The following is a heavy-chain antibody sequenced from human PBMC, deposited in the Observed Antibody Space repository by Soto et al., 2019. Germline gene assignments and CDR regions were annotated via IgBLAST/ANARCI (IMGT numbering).Heavy chain of an antibody. Sequence: ASVKVSCKASGYTFTSYGISWVRQAPGQGLEWMGWISAYNGNTNYAQKLQGRVTMTTDTSTSTAYMELRSLTSDDTAVYYCARDGLLLHMTTVTTMAGMDVWGQGTTVTFSS. V-gene: IGHV1-18*01. D-gene: IGHD4-4*01. CDR3: ARDGLLLHMTTVTTMAGMDV. J-gene: IGHJ6*02. CDR2: ISAYNGNT. CDR1: GYTFTSYG.